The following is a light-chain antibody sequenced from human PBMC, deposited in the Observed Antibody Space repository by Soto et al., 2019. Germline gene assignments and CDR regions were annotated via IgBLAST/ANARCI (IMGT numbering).Light chain of an antibody. CDR2: EVS. J-gene: IGLJ2*01. V-gene: IGLV2-14*01. CDR3: ISYTSSRTHVI. CDR1: SSDIGGSNY. Sequence: QSALTQPAAVSGSPGQSITISCTGTSSDIGGSNYVSWYQQHPGKAPKFMIYEVSNRPSGVSDRFSGSKSGNTASLTISGLQAEDEADYFCISYTSSRTHVIFGGGTKLTVL.